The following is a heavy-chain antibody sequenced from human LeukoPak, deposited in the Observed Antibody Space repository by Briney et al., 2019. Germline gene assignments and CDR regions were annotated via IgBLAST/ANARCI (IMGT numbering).Heavy chain of an antibody. CDR2: IKQDGSEK. CDR3: AKDGVVGARDGYFDY. J-gene: IGHJ4*02. D-gene: IGHD1-26*01. CDR1: GFTFSSYW. V-gene: IGHV3-7*01. Sequence: GGSLRLSCAASGFTFSSYWMSWVRQAPGKGLEWVANIKQDGSEKYYVDSVKGRFTISRDNAKNSPYLQMNSLRAEDTAVYYCAKDGVVGARDGYFDYWGQGTLVTVSS.